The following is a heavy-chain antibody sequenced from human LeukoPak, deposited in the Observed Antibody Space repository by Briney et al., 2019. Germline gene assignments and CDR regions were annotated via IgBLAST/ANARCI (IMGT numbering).Heavy chain of an antibody. CDR1: GFTFSSYA. Sequence: PGGSLRLSCAASGFTFSSYAMHWVRQAPGKGLEWVAVISYDGSNKYYADSVKGRFTISRDNSKNTLYLQMNSLRAEDTAVYYCAKGSVVRGVISYYFDYWGQGTLVTVSS. CDR3: AKGSVVRGVISYYFDY. D-gene: IGHD3-10*01. CDR2: ISYDGSNK. V-gene: IGHV3-30-3*01. J-gene: IGHJ4*02.